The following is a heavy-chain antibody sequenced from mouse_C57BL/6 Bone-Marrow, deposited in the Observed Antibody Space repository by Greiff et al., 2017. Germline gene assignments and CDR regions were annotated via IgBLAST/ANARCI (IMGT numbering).Heavy chain of an antibody. CDR1: GYTFTSYW. D-gene: IGHD2-4*01. J-gene: IGHJ4*01. CDR3: ARGGYYDYGLYAMDY. Sequence: VQLQQPGAELVKPGASVKMSCKASGYTFTSYWITWVKQRPGQGLEWIGDIYPGSGSTNYNEKFKSKATLTVDTSSSTAYMQLSSLTSEDSAVYYCARGGYYDYGLYAMDYWGQGTSVTVSS. CDR2: IYPGSGST. V-gene: IGHV1-55*01.